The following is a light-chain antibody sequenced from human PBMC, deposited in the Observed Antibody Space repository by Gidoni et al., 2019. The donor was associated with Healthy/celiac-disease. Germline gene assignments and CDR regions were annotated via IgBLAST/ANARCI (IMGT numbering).Light chain of an antibody. CDR1: QSLLHSNGYNY. V-gene: IGKV2-28*01. J-gene: IGKJ2*01. CDR2: LGS. Sequence: DIVMTQSPLSLPVTPGEPASISCRSSQSLLHSNGYNYLDWYLQKPGQSPQLLIYLGSNRASGVPDRFSGCGSGTEFTLKISRAEAEDVGVYYCMQALQTPYTFGQGTKLEIK. CDR3: MQALQTPYT.